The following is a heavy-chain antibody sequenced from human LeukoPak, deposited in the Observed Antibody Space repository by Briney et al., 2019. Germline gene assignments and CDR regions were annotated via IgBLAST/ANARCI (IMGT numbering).Heavy chain of an antibody. J-gene: IGHJ4*02. Sequence: GGSLRLSCAPSGFTFATYAMTWVRQAPGKGLEWVSAISGSGAGTYYADSVRGRFTISRDNSKSTLYMQMYSLRDQDTAVYYCVKDGRSGYYPGDVYWGQGTLVTASS. CDR3: VKDGRSGYYPGDVY. CDR1: GFTFATYA. D-gene: IGHD3-3*01. V-gene: IGHV3-23*01. CDR2: ISGSGAGT.